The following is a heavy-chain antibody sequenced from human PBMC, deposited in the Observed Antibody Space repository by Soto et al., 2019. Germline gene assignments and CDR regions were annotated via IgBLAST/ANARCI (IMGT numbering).Heavy chain of an antibody. Sequence: PSETLSLTWSVFGGSISSSSYYWGWIRKSPGKGLEWIGSIYYSGSTYYNPSLKSRVTISVDTSKNQFSLKLSSVTAADTAVYYCARGTLLRPASLNYWGQGTLVTVSS. J-gene: IGHJ4*02. CDR2: IYYSGST. CDR3: ARGTLLRPASLNY. V-gene: IGHV4-39*01. CDR1: GGSISSSSYY. D-gene: IGHD3-22*01.